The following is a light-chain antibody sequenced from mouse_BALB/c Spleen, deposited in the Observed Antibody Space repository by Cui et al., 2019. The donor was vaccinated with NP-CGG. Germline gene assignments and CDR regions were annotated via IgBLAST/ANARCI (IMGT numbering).Light chain of an antibody. J-gene: IGLJ1*01. CDR1: TGAVTTSNY. Sequence: QAVVTQESALPTSPGETVTLTCLSSTGAVTTSNYANWVQEKPDHLFTGLIGGTNNRAPGVPARFSGSLIGDKAALTITGAQTEDEGIYFCALWYSNHWVFGGGTKLTVL. CDR3: ALWYSNHWV. CDR2: GTN. V-gene: IGLV1*01.